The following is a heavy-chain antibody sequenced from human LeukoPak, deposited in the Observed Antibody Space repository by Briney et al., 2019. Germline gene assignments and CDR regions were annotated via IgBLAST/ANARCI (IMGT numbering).Heavy chain of an antibody. J-gene: IGHJ4*02. D-gene: IGHD4-23*01. V-gene: IGHV3-7*01. CDR1: AFIFSGHW. CDR2: IKEDGSES. Sequence: GGSLRLSCEGSAFIFSGHWMNWVRQTPGKGLEWVASIKEDGSESQYVDSVKGRFSISRDNVENSLYLQMNSLRDEDTAVYYCARVAAGYSVNYFDYWGQGTLVTVSS. CDR3: ARVAAGYSVNYFDY.